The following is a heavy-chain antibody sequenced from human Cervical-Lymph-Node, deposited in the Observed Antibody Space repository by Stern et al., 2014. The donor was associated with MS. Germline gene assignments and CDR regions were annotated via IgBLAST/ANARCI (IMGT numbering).Heavy chain of an antibody. J-gene: IGHJ4*02. V-gene: IGHV1-2*04. CDR2: INPNSGGT. CDR1: GYTFTGYY. Sequence: QLVQSGAEVKKPGASVKVSCKASGYTFTGYYMHWVRQAPGQGLEWMGWINPNSGGTNYAQKFQGWVTMTRDTSISTAYMELSRLRSDDTAVYYCARGYSSSTSCSDYFDYWGQGTLVTVSS. CDR3: ARGYSSSTSCSDYFDY. D-gene: IGHD2-2*01.